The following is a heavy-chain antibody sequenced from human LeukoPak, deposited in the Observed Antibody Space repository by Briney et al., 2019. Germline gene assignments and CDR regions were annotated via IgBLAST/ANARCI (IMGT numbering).Heavy chain of an antibody. D-gene: IGHD3-10*01. CDR3: ATAVNMVRGVITGSVDY. CDR2: FDPEDGET. J-gene: IGHJ4*02. Sequence: ASVKVSCKVSGYTLTELSMHWVRQAPGKGLEWMGGFDPEDGETIYAQKFRGRVTMTEDTSTDTAYMELSSLRSEDTAVYYCATAVNMVRGVITGSVDYWGQGTLVTVSS. V-gene: IGHV1-24*01. CDR1: GYTLTELS.